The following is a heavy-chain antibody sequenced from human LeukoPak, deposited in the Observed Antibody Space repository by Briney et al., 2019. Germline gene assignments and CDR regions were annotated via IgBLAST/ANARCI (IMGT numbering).Heavy chain of an antibody. CDR2: ISSSSSYI. Sequence: GGSLRLSCAASGFTFGSYSMNWVRQAPGKGLEWVSSISSSSSYIYYADSVKGRFTISRDNAKNSLYLQMNSLRAEDTAVYYCARDAIPYYDILTGYYAFDIWGQGTMVTVSS. J-gene: IGHJ3*02. D-gene: IGHD3-9*01. CDR3: ARDAIPYYDILTGYYAFDI. V-gene: IGHV3-21*01. CDR1: GFTFGSYS.